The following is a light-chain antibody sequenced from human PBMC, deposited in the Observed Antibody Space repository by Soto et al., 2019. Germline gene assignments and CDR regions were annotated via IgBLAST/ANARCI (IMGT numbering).Light chain of an antibody. J-gene: IGLJ1*01. CDR3: NSYTSTYTRV. V-gene: IGLV2-14*01. CDR2: EVS. Sequence: QSALTQPASVSGSPGQSITISCTGTSSDVGGYNYVSWYQQHPGKAPKLIIYEVSNRPSGVSNRFSGSKSGNTASLPISGLQAEDEADYYCNSYTSTYTRVFGTGTKVPVL. CDR1: SSDVGGYNY.